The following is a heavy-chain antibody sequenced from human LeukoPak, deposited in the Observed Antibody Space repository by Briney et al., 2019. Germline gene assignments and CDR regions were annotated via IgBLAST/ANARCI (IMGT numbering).Heavy chain of an antibody. CDR3: AKSGYDYVGGFDY. CDR1: GFTFSSYG. J-gene: IGHJ4*02. CDR2: ISYDGSNK. Sequence: PGRSLRLSCAASGFTFSSYGMHWVRQAPGKGLEWVAVISYDGSNKYYADSVKGRFTISRDNSKNTLYLQMNSLRAEDTAVYYCAKSGYDYVGGFDYWGQGTLVTVSS. D-gene: IGHD5-12*01. V-gene: IGHV3-30*18.